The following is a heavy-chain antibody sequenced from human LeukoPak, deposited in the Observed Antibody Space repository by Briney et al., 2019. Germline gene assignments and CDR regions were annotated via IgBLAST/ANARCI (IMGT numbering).Heavy chain of an antibody. CDR1: GYTFTGYC. V-gene: IGHV1-2*02. CDR2: INPNSGGT. D-gene: IGHD2-2*01. CDR3: AVYCSSTSCRNSYFDY. J-gene: IGHJ4*02. Sequence: ASVKVSRKASGYTFTGYCMHWVRQAPGQGLEWMGWINPNSGGTNYAQKFQGRVTMTRDTSISTAYMELSRLRSDDTAVYYCAVYCSSTSCRNSYFDYWGQGTLVTVSS.